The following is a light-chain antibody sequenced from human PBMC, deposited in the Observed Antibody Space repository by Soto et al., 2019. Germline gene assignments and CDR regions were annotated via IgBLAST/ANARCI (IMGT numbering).Light chain of an antibody. V-gene: IGKV3-15*01. Sequence: ETVLTQSPGTLSPSPGERATLSCRASQSVSNNYLAWYQQKPGQAPRLLIHGASTRATGIPDRFSGSGSGTEFTLTISSLQSEDFAVYYCQQYNKWPPLTFGGGTKVDIK. CDR1: QSVSNN. CDR3: QQYNKWPPLT. CDR2: GAS. J-gene: IGKJ4*01.